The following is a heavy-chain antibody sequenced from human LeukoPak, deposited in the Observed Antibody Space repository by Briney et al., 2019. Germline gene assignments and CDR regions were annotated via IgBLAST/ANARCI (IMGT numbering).Heavy chain of an antibody. CDR1: GYTFTSYA. D-gene: IGHD6-19*01. Sequence: ASVKVSCKASGYTFTSYAMHWVRPAPGQRLEWMGWINAGNGNTNYSQKFQGRVTITRDTSASTAYMELSSLRSEDTAVYYCARDPIAVAGTYYYYYGMDVWGQGTTVTVSS. CDR3: ARDPIAVAGTYYYYYGMDV. J-gene: IGHJ6*02. V-gene: IGHV1-3*01. CDR2: INAGNGNT.